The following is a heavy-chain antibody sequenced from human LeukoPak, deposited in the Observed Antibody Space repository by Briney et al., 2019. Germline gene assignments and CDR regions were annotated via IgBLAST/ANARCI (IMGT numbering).Heavy chain of an antibody. V-gene: IGHV4-39*01. CDR1: GGSISDSNYY. Sequence: PSETLSLTCTVSGGSISDSNYYWGWIRQPPGRGLEWIANIYYSGSAYYSPSLKSRVTVSIDTSKNQFSLKLNPVTAADTAVYYCARQSTIAAARIDPWGQGTLVTVSS. CDR2: IYYSGSA. J-gene: IGHJ5*02. D-gene: IGHD6-25*01. CDR3: ARQSTIAAARIDP.